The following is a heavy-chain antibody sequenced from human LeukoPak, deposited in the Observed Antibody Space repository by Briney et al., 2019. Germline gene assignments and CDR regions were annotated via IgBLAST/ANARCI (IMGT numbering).Heavy chain of an antibody. D-gene: IGHD1-1*01. V-gene: IGHV3-48*04. CDR3: ATTGNFYDMDV. Sequence: GGSLRLSCAASGFSFISTRIHWVRQAPGKGLEWLSYSSTVTGNIYYADSVKGRFTISRDNAKSSLNLQMSSLRAEDTAVYFCATTGNFYDMDVWGKGTTVTVSS. CDR1: GFSFISTR. CDR2: SSTVTGNI. J-gene: IGHJ6*03.